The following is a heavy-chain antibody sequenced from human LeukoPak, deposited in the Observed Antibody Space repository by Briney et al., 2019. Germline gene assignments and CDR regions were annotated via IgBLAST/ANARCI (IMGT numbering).Heavy chain of an antibody. CDR1: GFTVSSNY. CDR2: IYSGGRT. J-gene: IGHJ4*02. CDR3: ATDAH. V-gene: IGHV3-53*01. Sequence: PGGSLRLPCGASGFTVSSNYISWVRQAPAKGLEWVSLIYSGGRTYYADSVKRRFSISRDNSKNTLFLQMNSLRAEDTAVYYCATDAHWGQGTLVTVSS.